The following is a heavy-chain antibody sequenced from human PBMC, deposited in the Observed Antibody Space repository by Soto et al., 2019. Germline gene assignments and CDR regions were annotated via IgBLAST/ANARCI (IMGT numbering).Heavy chain of an antibody. CDR2: ISSSSSTI. CDR1: GFTCSSYS. D-gene: IGHD2-15*01. J-gene: IGHJ4*02. Sequence: PGGSLRLSCAASGFTCSSYSMSWVRQATGKGLEWVSYISSSSSTIYYADSVKGRFTISRDNAKNSLYLQMNSLRAEDTAVYYCARGGGCSGGSCNFDYWGQGTLVTVSS. V-gene: IGHV3-48*01. CDR3: ARGGGCSGGSCNFDY.